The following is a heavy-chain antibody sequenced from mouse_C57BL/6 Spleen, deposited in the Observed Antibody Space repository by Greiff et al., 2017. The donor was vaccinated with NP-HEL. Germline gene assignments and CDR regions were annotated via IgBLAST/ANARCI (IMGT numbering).Heavy chain of an antibody. Sequence: VQLVESGPELVKPGASVKISCKASGYAFSSSWMNWVKQRPGKGLEWIGRIYPGDGDTNYNGKFKGKATLTADKSSSTAYMQLSSLTSEDSAVYFCARWRAHYYAMDYWGQGTSVTVSS. V-gene: IGHV1-82*01. CDR2: IYPGDGDT. CDR1: GYAFSSSW. J-gene: IGHJ4*01. D-gene: IGHD3-3*01. CDR3: ARWRAHYYAMDY.